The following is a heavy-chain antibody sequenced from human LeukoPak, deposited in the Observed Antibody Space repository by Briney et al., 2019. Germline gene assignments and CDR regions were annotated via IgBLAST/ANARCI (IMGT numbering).Heavy chain of an antibody. CDR1: GGSISSGSYY. J-gene: IGHJ5*02. V-gene: IGHV4-61*03. CDR2: IYCGGGT. Sequence: MPSQTLSLTCTVSGGSISSGSYYWNWFRQPPGKGLEWIGYIYCGGGTNYNPSLKSRVTISLDTSKNHFSLRVSSVTAADTAVYYCARAATGLNWFDLWGQGTLVIVSS. CDR3: ARAATGLNWFDL. D-gene: IGHD1-14*01.